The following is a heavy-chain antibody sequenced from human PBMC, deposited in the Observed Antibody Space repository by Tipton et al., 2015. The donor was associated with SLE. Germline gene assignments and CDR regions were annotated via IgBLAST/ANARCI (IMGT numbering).Heavy chain of an antibody. D-gene: IGHD6-6*01. V-gene: IGHV3-23*01. CDR3: ARDASIGLGY. CDR2: ISGSGGST. J-gene: IGHJ4*02. Sequence: GSLRLSCAASGFTFSSYAMSWARQAPGKGLEWVSAISGSGGSTYYADSVEGRFTISRDNSKNTLYLQMISLRAEDTAVYYCARDASIGLGYWGQGTLVTVSS. CDR1: GFTFSSYA.